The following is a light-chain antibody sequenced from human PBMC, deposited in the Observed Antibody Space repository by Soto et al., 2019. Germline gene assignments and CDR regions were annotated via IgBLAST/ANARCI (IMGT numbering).Light chain of an antibody. CDR3: QQYGTLTWT. Sequence: IVLTQSPATLSLSPGEGATLSCRADQSVDNNYLAWYQQKPGQAPRPLISAAYRRATGVPDRFSGSGSGTDFTLTISRLEPEDFAVYYCQQYGTLTWTFGQGTKVDIK. CDR1: QSVDNNY. CDR2: AAY. J-gene: IGKJ1*01. V-gene: IGKV3-20*01.